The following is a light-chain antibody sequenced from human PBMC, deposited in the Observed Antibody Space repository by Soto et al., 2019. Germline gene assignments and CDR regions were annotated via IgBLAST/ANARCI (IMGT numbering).Light chain of an antibody. CDR3: QQYGSSPPWT. CDR1: QSVSSSY. CDR2: GAS. V-gene: IGKV3-20*01. J-gene: IGKJ5*01. Sequence: IVLTQSPGTLSLSPWERATLSCRASQSVSSSYLAWYQQKPGQAPRLLIYGASSRATGIPDRFSGSGSGTDFTLTISRLEPEDFAVYYCQQYGSSPPWTFGQGTRLEIK.